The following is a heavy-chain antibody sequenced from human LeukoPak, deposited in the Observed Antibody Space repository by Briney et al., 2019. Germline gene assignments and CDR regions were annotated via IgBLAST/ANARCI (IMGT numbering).Heavy chain of an antibody. D-gene: IGHD3-3*01. Sequence: SETLSLTCAVYGGSFSGYYWSWIRQPPGKGLEWIGEINHSGSTNYNPSLKSRVTISVDTSKNQFSLKLSSVTAADTAVYYCARHRAIFRVVIPQTWFDPWGQGTLVTVSS. V-gene: IGHV4-34*01. CDR3: ARHRAIFRVVIPQTWFDP. CDR2: INHSGST. J-gene: IGHJ5*02. CDR1: GGSFSGYY.